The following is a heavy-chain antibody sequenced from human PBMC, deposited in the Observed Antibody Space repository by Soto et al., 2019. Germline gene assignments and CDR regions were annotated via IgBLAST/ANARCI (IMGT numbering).Heavy chain of an antibody. CDR1: GGSISSSSYY. J-gene: IGHJ6*03. CDR3: ARPNYGSGSYTWYYYMDV. D-gene: IGHD3-10*01. CDR2: IYYSGST. Sequence: SETLSLTCTVSGGSISSSSYYWGWIRQPPGKGLEWIGSIYYSGSTYYNPSLKSRVTISVDTSKNQFSLKLSSVTAADTAVYYCARPNYGSGSYTWYYYMDVWGKGTTVTVSS. V-gene: IGHV4-39*01.